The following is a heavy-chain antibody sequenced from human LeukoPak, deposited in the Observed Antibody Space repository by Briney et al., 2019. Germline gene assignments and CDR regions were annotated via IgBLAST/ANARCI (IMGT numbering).Heavy chain of an antibody. CDR3: ARAQKRSYYYDSSGFNPAY. D-gene: IGHD3-22*01. CDR1: GYTFTSYD. CDR2: MNPNSGNI. V-gene: IGHV1-8*01. J-gene: IGHJ4*02. Sequence: ASVKVSCKASGYTFTSYDINWVRQATGQGLEWMGWMNPNSGNIGYAQKFQGRVTMTRNTSISTAYMELSSLRSEDTAVYYCARAQKRSYYYDSSGFNPAYWGQGTLVTVSS.